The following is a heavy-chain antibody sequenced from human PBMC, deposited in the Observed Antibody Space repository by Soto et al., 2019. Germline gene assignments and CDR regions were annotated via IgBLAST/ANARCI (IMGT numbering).Heavy chain of an antibody. J-gene: IGHJ6*01. CDR2: ISFDGSDK. CDR3: AKDRTTGTQGLFYGLDV. D-gene: IGHD4-4*01. Sequence: QMQLVESGGGVVQPGRSLGLSCVASGFTFIGNGLHWVRQAPGKGLEWVALISFDGSDKFYLDSVKGRFTLSRDNSKNTMFLQMNNLRSEDTALYYCAKDRTTGTQGLFYGLDVWGQGTTVTVSS. CDR1: GFTFIGNG. V-gene: IGHV3-30*18.